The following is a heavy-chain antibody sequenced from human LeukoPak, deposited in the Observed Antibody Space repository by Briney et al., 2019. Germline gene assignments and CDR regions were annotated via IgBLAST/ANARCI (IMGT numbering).Heavy chain of an antibody. J-gene: IGHJ4*02. CDR2: INAGNGNT. D-gene: IGHD5/OR15-5a*01. Sequence: GASVKVSCKASGYIFTDYAINWVRQAPGERLEWMGWINAGNGNTKYSQKFQGRVTITRDRSASTAYMELNSLRSEDTAVYYCARGRWSTTTASYYFDYWGQGTLVTVSS. CDR3: ARGRWSTTTASYYFDY. CDR1: GYIFTDYA. V-gene: IGHV1-3*01.